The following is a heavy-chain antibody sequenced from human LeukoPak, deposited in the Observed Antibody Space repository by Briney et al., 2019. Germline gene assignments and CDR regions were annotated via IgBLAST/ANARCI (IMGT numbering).Heavy chain of an antibody. CDR1: GFTFDDYA. CDR2: ISWNSGSI. D-gene: IGHD3-22*01. Sequence: GGSLRLSCAASGFTFDDYAMHWVRQAPGKGLEWVSGISWNSGSIGYADSVKGRFTISRDIAKNSLYLQMNSPRAEDMALYYCAKGASSGYYFDAFDIWGQGTMVTVSS. CDR3: AKGASSGYYFDAFDI. J-gene: IGHJ3*02. V-gene: IGHV3-9*03.